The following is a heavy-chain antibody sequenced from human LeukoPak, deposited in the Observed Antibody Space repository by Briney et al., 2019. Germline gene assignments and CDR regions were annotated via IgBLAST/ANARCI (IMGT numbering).Heavy chain of an antibody. J-gene: IGHJ4*02. CDR2: ISSSSTI. V-gene: IGHV3-48*04. Sequence: GGSLRLSCAASGFTFSSYSMNWVRQAPGKGLEWVSYISSSSTIYYADSVKGRFTISRDNAKNSLYLQMNSLRAEDTAVYYCATSSWDIWGQGTLVTVSS. CDR1: GFTFSSYS. CDR3: ATSSWDI. D-gene: IGHD2-15*01.